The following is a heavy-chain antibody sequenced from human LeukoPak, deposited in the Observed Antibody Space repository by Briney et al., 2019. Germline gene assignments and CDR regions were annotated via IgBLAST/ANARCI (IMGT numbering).Heavy chain of an antibody. CDR2: FDPEDGET. CDR1: GYTLTELS. D-gene: IGHD5-18*01. V-gene: IGHV1-24*01. CDR3: ATAAGQLWLLSYYYYGMDV. J-gene: IGHJ6*02. Sequence: ASVKVSCKVSGYTLTELSMHWVRQAPGKGLEWMGGFDPEDGETIYAQKFQGRVTMTEDTSTDTAYMELSSLRSEDTAVYYCATAAGQLWLLSYYYYGMDVWGQGTRSPSP.